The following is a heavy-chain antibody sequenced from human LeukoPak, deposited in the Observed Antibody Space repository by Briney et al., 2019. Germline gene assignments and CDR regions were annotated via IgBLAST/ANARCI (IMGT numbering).Heavy chain of an antibody. D-gene: IGHD6-6*01. CDR2: ISFDGTYK. Sequence: GKSLRLSCAASGFTFSTFGFYWVRQAPGKGLEWVSFISFDGTYKYYTDSVKGRFTISRDDSKNTLYLQMNSLRDEDTAVYYCARETPEYDWGQGTLVTVSS. CDR1: GFTFSTFG. V-gene: IGHV3-33*07. J-gene: IGHJ4*02. CDR3: ARETPEYD.